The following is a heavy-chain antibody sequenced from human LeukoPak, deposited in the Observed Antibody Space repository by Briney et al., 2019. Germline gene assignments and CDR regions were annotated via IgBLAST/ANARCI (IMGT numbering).Heavy chain of an antibody. V-gene: IGHV3-23*01. CDR2: ISNSGDNK. Sequence: GGSLRLSCAASGFTFYNYAMAWARQAPGKGLEWVSSISNSGDNKYYADAVKGRFTISRDNSKNTVYLQMYSLRVEDTARYYCARDVTEPVFYDTWGQGTLASVSS. CDR3: ARDVTEPVFYDT. J-gene: IGHJ4*02. CDR1: GFTFYNYA. D-gene: IGHD2-8*01.